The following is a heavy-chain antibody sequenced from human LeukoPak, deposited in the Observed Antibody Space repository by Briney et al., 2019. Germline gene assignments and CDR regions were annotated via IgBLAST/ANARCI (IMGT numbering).Heavy chain of an antibody. Sequence: PGGTLRLSCAASGFTFSNYGMNWVRQAPGKGLEWVSGISGGGDTTYYADSVTGRFTISRDNSKNTLYLQMNSLRAEDTAVYYCAKPPYGSGSYYSDYFDYWGQGTLVTVSS. J-gene: IGHJ4*02. CDR2: ISGGGDTT. CDR3: AKPPYGSGSYYSDYFDY. D-gene: IGHD3-10*01. CDR1: GFTFSNYG. V-gene: IGHV3-23*01.